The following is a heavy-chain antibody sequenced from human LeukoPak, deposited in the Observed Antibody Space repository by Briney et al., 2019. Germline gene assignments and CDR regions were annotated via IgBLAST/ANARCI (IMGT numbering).Heavy chain of an antibody. CDR3: ARHLIGYSYGLMSDF. J-gene: IGHJ4*02. Sequence: ASVKVSCKTSGYSFSIYGITWVRQVPGQGLEWMGWISPHNGDTKYAQNFQGRVTISADTSTSTSYMDLTSLRFDDTAVFFCARHLIGYSYGLMSDFWGQGTLVTVSS. CDR1: GYSFSIYG. D-gene: IGHD5-18*01. V-gene: IGHV1-18*01. CDR2: ISPHNGDT.